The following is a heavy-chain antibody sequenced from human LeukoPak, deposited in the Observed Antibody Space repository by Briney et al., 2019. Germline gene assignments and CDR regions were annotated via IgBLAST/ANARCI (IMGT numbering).Heavy chain of an antibody. J-gene: IGHJ6*03. CDR2: IYTNGRT. V-gene: IGHV4-4*07. CDR3: ARVTYYYDSSGYYHYYYMDV. Sequence: SSETLSLTCAVSGVSVSNFYWSWIRQPAGKGLEWVGRIYTNGRTKYNPSLKSRVTMSVDTSKNQFSLKLSSVTAADTAVYYCARVTYYYDSSGYYHYYYMDVWGKGTTVTVSS. D-gene: IGHD3-22*01. CDR1: GVSVSNFY.